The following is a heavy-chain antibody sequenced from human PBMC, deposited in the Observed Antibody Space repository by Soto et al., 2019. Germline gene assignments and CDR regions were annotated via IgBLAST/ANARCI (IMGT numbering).Heavy chain of an antibody. Sequence: QVQLVQSGAEVKKPGASVKVSCKASGYTFSSYDIYWVRQATGQGLEWMGWMNPNSGNTGYAQKFQGRVTMTRNTGITAAYMDLSSMRSEDESVYYCARGQGCTGGSCSSLFDYWGQGTLVTVSS. CDR1: GYTFSSYD. J-gene: IGHJ4*02. CDR2: MNPNSGNT. CDR3: ARGQGCTGGSCSSLFDY. V-gene: IGHV1-8*01. D-gene: IGHD2-15*01.